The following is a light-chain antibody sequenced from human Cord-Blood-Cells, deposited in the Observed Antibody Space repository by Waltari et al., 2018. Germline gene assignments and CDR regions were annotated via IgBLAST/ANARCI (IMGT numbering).Light chain of an antibody. J-gene: IGKJ1*01. CDR1: QSVLYSSNTKNY. CDR3: QQYYSTPPT. V-gene: IGKV4-1*01. Sequence: DIVMTPSPDSLAVSLGARATINCKSRQSVLYSSNTKNYLAWYQQKPGQPPKLLIYWASTRESGVPDRFSGSGSGTDFTLTISSLQAEDVAVYYCQQYYSTPPTFGQGTKVEIK. CDR2: WAS.